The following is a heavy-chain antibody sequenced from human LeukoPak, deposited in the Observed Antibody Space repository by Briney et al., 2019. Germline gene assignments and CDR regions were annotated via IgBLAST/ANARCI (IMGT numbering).Heavy chain of an antibody. J-gene: IGHJ5*02. V-gene: IGHV3-33*01. CDR3: ARDVGYRSWFDP. CDR2: IWYDGSNK. D-gene: IGHD5-18*01. Sequence: GGSLRLSCAASGFTFSSYGMHWVRQAPGKGLEWVAVIWYDGSNKYYADSVKGRFTISRDNSKNTLCLQMNSLRAEDTAVYHCARDVGYRSWFDPWGQGTLAIVSS. CDR1: GFTFSSYG.